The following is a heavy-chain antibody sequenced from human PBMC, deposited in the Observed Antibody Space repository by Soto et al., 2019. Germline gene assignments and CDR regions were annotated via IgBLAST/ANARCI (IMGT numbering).Heavy chain of an antibody. D-gene: IGHD1-26*01. J-gene: IGHJ4*02. Sequence: QIQLLESGGDVVQPGKSLRLSCAASGFNFGFFGIHWVRQAPGKGLEWGAFISGDGINKKYADSVRFRFTLSRDYYRKTMYLQMDSLRADATALYYCARGNLSFDFDSWGLGTLVTVSS. CDR3: ARGNLSFDFDS. CDR2: ISGDGINK. CDR1: GFNFGFFG. V-gene: IGHV3-30*03.